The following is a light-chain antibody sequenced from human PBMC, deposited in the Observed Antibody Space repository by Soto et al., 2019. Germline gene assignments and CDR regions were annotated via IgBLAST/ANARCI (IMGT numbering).Light chain of an antibody. J-gene: IGKJ1*01. CDR2: GTS. V-gene: IGKV3-20*01. CDR3: QQYGSSRT. Sequence: EIVLTQSPCTLSLSPGERATLSRRASQSFSSNYLAWYQQKPGQAPRLLIYGTSSRATGIPDRFSGSGSGTDFTFTISRLEPEDFAVYYCQQYGSSRTFGQGTKVDIK. CDR1: QSFSSNY.